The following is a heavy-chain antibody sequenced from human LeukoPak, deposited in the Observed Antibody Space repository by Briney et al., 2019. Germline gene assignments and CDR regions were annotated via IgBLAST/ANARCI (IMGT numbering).Heavy chain of an antibody. CDR1: GFTFSSYW. CDR3: ARDQIPPYIAARHDY. Sequence: PGGSLRLSCAASGFTFSSYWMSWVRQAPGKGLEWVANIKQDGSEKYYVDSVKGRFTISRDNAKNSPYLQMNSLRAEDTAVYYCARDQIPPYIAARHDYWGQGTLVTVSS. V-gene: IGHV3-7*01. CDR2: IKQDGSEK. J-gene: IGHJ4*02. D-gene: IGHD6-6*01.